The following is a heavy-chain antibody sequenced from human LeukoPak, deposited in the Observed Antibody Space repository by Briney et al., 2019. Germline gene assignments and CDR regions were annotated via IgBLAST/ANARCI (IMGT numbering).Heavy chain of an antibody. J-gene: IGHJ4*02. Sequence: PGGSLRLSCAASGFTVSSNYMSWVRQAPGKGLEWVSVIYSGGGTYYADSVKGRFTISRDNSKNTLYLQMNSLRAEDTAVYYCARVTMIRGTDCWGQGTQVTVSS. CDR2: IYSGGGT. D-gene: IGHD3-10*01. CDR3: ARVTMIRGTDC. V-gene: IGHV3-53*01. CDR1: GFTVSSNY.